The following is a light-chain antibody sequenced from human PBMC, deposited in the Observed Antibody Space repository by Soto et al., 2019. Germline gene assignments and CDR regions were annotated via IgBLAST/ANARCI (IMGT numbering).Light chain of an antibody. CDR1: QIVGIN. J-gene: IGKJ1*01. CDR3: QQYNNWPLS. V-gene: IGKV3-15*01. Sequence: VVMTQSPATVSASPRERATLSCRASQIVGINLAWYQQTPGQAPRLLIYGASTRATGIPARFSGSGSVTEFTLTISSLQSEDFAMYYCQQYNNWPLSFGQGTMV. CDR2: GAS.